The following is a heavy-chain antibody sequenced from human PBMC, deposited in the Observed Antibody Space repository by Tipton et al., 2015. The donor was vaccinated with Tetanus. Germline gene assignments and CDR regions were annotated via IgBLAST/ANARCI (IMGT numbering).Heavy chain of an antibody. Sequence: QLVQSGAEVRKPGASVRVSCKAFGYTFTGFYLHWVRQAPGQGLEWMGGIIPMFGTETYSQDLQGRVSITADESTGTAYMELTNLKSEDTAVYYCARDQNGDFVYWGQGTLVTVSS. CDR1: GYTFTGFY. D-gene: IGHD4-17*01. CDR2: IIPMFGTE. V-gene: IGHV1-69*13. CDR3: ARDQNGDFVY. J-gene: IGHJ4*02.